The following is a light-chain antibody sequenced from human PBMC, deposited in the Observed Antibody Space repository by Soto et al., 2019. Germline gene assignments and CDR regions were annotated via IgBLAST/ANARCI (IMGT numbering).Light chain of an antibody. CDR2: GAS. CDR1: QSVSSN. CDR3: QQYNNWPIT. Sequence: EMVLTQSTGNLSLSPGERATLSCRASQSVSSNLAWYQQKPGQAPRLLIYGASTRATGIPARFSGSGSGTEFTLTISSLQSEDFAVYYCQQYNNWPITFGQGTRLEIK. V-gene: IGKV3-15*01. J-gene: IGKJ5*01.